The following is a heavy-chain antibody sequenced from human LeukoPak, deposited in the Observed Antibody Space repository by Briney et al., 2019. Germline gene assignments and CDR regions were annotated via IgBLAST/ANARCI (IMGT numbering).Heavy chain of an antibody. D-gene: IGHD3-16*01. CDR2: ISASGT. V-gene: IGHV3-23*01. J-gene: IGHJ5*01. Sequence: GGSPRLSCSASGFTFSNYAMSWVRLAPGKGLEWVSAISASGTYYADSVKGRFTISRDNSKNTLYVQMNSLTAEDTAVYYCAKDKGNAYYLFDSWGQGTLVTVSS. CDR3: AKDKGNAYYLFDS. CDR1: GFTFSNYA.